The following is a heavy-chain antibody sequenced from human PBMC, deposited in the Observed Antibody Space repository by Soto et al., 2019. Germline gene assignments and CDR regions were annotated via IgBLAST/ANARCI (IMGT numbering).Heavy chain of an antibody. CDR3: AKAGSDCSSTSCYRGINYYYYSGMDV. Sequence: PGGSLRLSCAASGFTFSSHGMHWVRQAPGKGLEWVAVIWYDGSNKYYADSVKGRFTISRDNSKNTLYLQMNSLRAEDNHVYYCAKAGSDCSSTSCYRGINYYYYSGMDVWGQGTTVTVSS. CDR1: GFTFSSHG. D-gene: IGHD2-2*02. J-gene: IGHJ6*02. CDR2: IWYDGSNK. V-gene: IGHV3-30*02.